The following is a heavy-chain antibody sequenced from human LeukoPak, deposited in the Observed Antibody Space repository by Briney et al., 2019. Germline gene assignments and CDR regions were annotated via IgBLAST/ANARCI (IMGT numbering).Heavy chain of an antibody. CDR2: INPNSGGT. V-gene: IGHV1-2*06. CDR1: GYTFTGYY. CDR3: AREPINGWSLGY. Sequence: ATVKVSCKASGYTFTGYYMHWVRQAPGQGLEWVGRINPNSGGTNYAQKFQGRVIMTRDTSISTIYMELSSLTSDDTAVYYCAREPINGWSLGYWGQGTLVTVSS. J-gene: IGHJ4*02. D-gene: IGHD6-19*01.